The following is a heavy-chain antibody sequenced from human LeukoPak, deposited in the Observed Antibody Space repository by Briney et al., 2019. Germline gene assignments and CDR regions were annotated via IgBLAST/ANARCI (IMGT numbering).Heavy chain of an antibody. Sequence: SETLSLTCAVYGGSFSGYYWSWIRQPPGKGLEWIGEINHSGSTNYNPSLKSRVTISVDTSKNQFSLKLSSVTVADTAVYYCAGKRWLQYFDYWGQGTLVTVSS. CDR3: AGKRWLQYFDY. J-gene: IGHJ4*02. CDR2: INHSGST. V-gene: IGHV4-34*01. D-gene: IGHD5-24*01. CDR1: GGSFSGYY.